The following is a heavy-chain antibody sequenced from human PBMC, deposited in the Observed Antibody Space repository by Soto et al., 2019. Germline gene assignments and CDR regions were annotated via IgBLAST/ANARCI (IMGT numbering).Heavy chain of an antibody. CDR3: ARDFWSGYYYYGMDV. J-gene: IGHJ6*02. Sequence: GGSLRLSCAASGFTFSSYEMNWVRQAPGKGLEWVSYISSSGSTIYYADSVKGRFTISRDNAKNSLYPQMNSLRAGDTAVYYCARDFWSGYYYYGMDVWGQGTTVTVSS. V-gene: IGHV3-48*03. CDR1: GFTFSSYE. CDR2: ISSSGSTI. D-gene: IGHD3-3*01.